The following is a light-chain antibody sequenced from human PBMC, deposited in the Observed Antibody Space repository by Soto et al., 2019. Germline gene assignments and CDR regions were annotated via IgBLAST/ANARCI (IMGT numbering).Light chain of an antibody. J-gene: IGLJ2*01. CDR2: DVS. CDR3: SSYASSTTLV. Sequence: QSALTKPASVSGSPGQSITISCTGTSSDVGGYNYVSWYQQHPGKAPKHMIYDVSNRPSGVSNRFSGSKSGNTASLTISGLQAEDEADYYCSSYASSTTLVFGGGTKLTVL. CDR1: SSDVGGYNY. V-gene: IGLV2-14*03.